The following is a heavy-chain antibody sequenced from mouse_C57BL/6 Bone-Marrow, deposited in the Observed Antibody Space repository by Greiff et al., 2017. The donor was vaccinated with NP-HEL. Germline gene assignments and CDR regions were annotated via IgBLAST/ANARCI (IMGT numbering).Heavy chain of an antibody. V-gene: IGHV1-82*01. Sequence: QVQLQQSGPELVKPGASVKISCKASGYAFSSSWMNWVKQRPGKGLEWIGRIYPGDGDTNYNGKFKGKATLTADKSSSTAYMQLSSLTSEDSAVYFCARHGSSYPDYWGQGTTLTGSS. CDR3: ARHGSSYPDY. CDR2: IYPGDGDT. CDR1: GYAFSSSW. D-gene: IGHD1-1*01. J-gene: IGHJ2*01.